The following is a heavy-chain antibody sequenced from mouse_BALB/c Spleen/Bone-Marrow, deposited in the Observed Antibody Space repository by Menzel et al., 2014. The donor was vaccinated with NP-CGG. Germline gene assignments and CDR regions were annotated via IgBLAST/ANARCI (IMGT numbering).Heavy chain of an antibody. CDR2: IDPSDSET. V-gene: IGHV1-69*02. D-gene: IGHD4-1*01. J-gene: IGHJ2*01. CDR3: ARNWVYFDY. Sequence: QVQLQQSGAELVKPGAPVKLSCKASGYTFTSYWMNWVKQRPGRGLEWIGRIDPSDSETHYNQKYKDKATLTVDKSSSTAYIQHSSLTSEDSAVYYCARNWVYFDYGGQGTTLPVS. CDR1: GYTFTSYW.